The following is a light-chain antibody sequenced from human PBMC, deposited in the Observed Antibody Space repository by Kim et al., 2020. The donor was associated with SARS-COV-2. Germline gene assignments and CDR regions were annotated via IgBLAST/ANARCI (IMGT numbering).Light chain of an antibody. CDR1: QNVRGN. CDR3: QQFHDWYS. Sequence: LSVSAGGRATHTCRASQNVRGNLAWYQQKPGQAPRLLNYSATNRATGVPGRFSGSGSGTEFTLTINNLQSEDFAVYYCQQFHDWYSFGQGTKLEI. V-gene: IGKV3-15*01. CDR2: SAT. J-gene: IGKJ2*03.